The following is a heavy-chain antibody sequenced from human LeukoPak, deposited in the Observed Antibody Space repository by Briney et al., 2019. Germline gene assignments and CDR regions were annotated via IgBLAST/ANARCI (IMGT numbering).Heavy chain of an antibody. CDR3: ARHGGYCSSTSCYANYYYYYGMDV. D-gene: IGHD2-2*01. V-gene: IGHV4-59*08. Sequence: SETLSLTCTVSGGSINSYYWSWIRQPPGKGLEWIGYIYYTGSTNYNPSLKSRVTISIDASKNQFSLRLSSVTAADTAVYYCARHGGYCSSTSCYANYYYYYGMDVWGQGTTVTVSS. J-gene: IGHJ6*02. CDR1: GGSINSYY. CDR2: IYYTGST.